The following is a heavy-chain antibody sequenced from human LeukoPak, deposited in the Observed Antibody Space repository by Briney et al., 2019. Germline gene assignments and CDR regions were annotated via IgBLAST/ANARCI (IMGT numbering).Heavy chain of an antibody. CDR2: ISGSGGST. D-gene: IGHD6-13*01. J-gene: IGHJ4*02. CDR3: ANDLYSSSWYSFDY. Sequence: GGSLRLSCAASGFTFSSYGMSWVRQAPGKGLEWVSAISGSGGSTYYADSVKGRFTISRDNSKNTLYLQMNSLRAEDTAVYYCANDLYSSSWYSFDYWGQGTLVTVSS. CDR1: GFTFSSYG. V-gene: IGHV3-23*01.